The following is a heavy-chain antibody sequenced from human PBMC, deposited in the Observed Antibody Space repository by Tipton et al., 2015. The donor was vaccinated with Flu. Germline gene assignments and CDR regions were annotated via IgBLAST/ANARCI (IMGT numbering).Heavy chain of an antibody. CDR2: ISTSSYYI. J-gene: IGHJ4*02. V-gene: IGHV3-21*01. CDR3: ARGIGFGELLDY. CDR1: GFIFSTFS. Sequence: QLVQSGGGLIQRGGSLRLSCAASGFIFSTFSMTWVRQAPGKGLEWVSSISTSSYYINYADSVKGRFTISRDSAKNSLYLQMDDLRAEDTAIYYCARGIGFGELLDYWGQGTLVAVSS. D-gene: IGHD3-10*01.